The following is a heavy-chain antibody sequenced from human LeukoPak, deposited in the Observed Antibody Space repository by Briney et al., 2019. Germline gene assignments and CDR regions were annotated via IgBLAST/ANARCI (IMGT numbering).Heavy chain of an antibody. J-gene: IGHJ4*02. CDR2: ISGSGGST. CDR1: GFTFSSYA. CDR3: AKSDYGDYVGGAGSFDY. D-gene: IGHD4-17*01. V-gene: IGHV3-23*01. Sequence: PGGSLRLSCAASGFTFSSYAMSWVRQAPGKGLEWVSAISGSGGSTYHADSVKGRFTISRDNSKNTLYLQMNSLRAEDTAVYYCAKSDYGDYVGGAGSFDYWGQGTLVTVSS.